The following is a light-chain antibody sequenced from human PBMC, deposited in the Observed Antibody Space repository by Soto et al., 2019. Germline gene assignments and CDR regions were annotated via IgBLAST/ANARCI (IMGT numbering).Light chain of an antibody. J-gene: IGLJ1*01. CDR3: SLYTSNGSLI. Sequence: QSALAQPPSVSGSPGQSVTISCTATTTDIDNYGSVSWYQQAPGTAPKLIIYDVNNRPSGAPDRFSGSTSGNTASLTISGLQAEDESDYFCSLYTSNGSLIFGPGTKATVL. CDR1: TTDIDNYGS. V-gene: IGLV2-18*01. CDR2: DVN.